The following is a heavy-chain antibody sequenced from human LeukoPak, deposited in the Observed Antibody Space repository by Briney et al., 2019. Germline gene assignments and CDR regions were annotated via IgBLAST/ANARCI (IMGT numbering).Heavy chain of an antibody. D-gene: IGHD4-11*01. CDR3: ARKAPSTVTPDNWFDP. Sequence: SETLSLTCTVSGVSISSYYWSWIRQPPGKGLEWIGYIYYSGSTNYNPSLKSRVTISVDTSKNQFSLKLGSVTAADTAVYYCARKAPSTVTPDNWFDPWGQGTLVTVSS. CDR2: IYYSGST. CDR1: GVSISSYY. V-gene: IGHV4-59*01. J-gene: IGHJ5*02.